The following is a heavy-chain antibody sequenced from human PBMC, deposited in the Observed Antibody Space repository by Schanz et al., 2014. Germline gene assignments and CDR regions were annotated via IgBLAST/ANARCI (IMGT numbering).Heavy chain of an antibody. CDR3: AKSYDTSGYSGFDY. V-gene: IGHV3-30*18. CDR1: GFTFRTYG. J-gene: IGHJ4*02. D-gene: IGHD3-22*01. CDR2: ISYHGSEK. Sequence: QVHLVESGGGVVQPGGSLRLSCAASGFTFRTYGMHWVRQAPGRGLEWVAVISYHGSEKYYADSVKGRFTISRDNSKNTLYLQMNSLRTEDTAVYFCAKSYDTSGYSGFDYWGQGTLVTVSS.